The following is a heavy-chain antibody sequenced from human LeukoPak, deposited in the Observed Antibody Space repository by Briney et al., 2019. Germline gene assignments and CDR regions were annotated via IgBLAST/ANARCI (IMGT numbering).Heavy chain of an antibody. D-gene: IGHD3-22*01. CDR1: GYTFIRYY. Sequence: ASVKVSCKASGYTFIRYYMHWVRQAPGQGLEWMGIINPSGGSTSYAQNFQDRVTMTTDTSTSTAYMELRSLRSDDTAVYYCARENYYDSSGYYYATHAFDIWGQGTMVTVSS. CDR3: ARENYYDSSGYYYATHAFDI. V-gene: IGHV1-46*01. J-gene: IGHJ3*02. CDR2: INPSGGST.